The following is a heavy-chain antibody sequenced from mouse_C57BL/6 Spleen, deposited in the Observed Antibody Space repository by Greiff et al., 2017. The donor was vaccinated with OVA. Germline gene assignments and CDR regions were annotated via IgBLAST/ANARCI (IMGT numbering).Heavy chain of an antibody. D-gene: IGHD1-2*01. J-gene: IGHJ3*01. CDR2: IYPGDGDT. V-gene: IGHV1-82*01. CDR3: ARSDTARFAY. Sequence: VQGVESGPELVKPGASVKISCTASGYAFSSSWMNWVKQRPGKGLEWIGRIYPGDGDTNYNGKFKGKAKLTADKTSSTAYMQLSSLTSEASAVYFCARSDTARFAYWGQGTLVTVSA. CDR1: GYAFSSSW.